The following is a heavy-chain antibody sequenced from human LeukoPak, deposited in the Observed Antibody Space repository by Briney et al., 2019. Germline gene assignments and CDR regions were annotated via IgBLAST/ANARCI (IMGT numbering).Heavy chain of an antibody. V-gene: IGHV4-34*01. D-gene: IGHD3-16*02. CDR2: INHSGST. CDR1: GGSFSGYY. CDR3: ARNYDYVWGSYRQHYYGMDV. Sequence: SETLSLTCAVYGGSFSGYYWSWIRQPPGKGLEWIGEINHSGSTNYNPSLKSRVTISVDTSKNQLSLKLSSVTAADTAVYYCARNYDYVWGSYRQHYYGMDVWGKGTTVTVSS. J-gene: IGHJ6*04.